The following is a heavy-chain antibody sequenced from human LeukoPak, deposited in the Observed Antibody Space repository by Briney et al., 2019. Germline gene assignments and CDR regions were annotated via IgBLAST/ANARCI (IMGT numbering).Heavy chain of an antibody. Sequence: ASVKVSCKASGYTFTGYYMHWVRQAPGQGLEWMGWINPNSGGTNYAQKFQGRVTMTRDTSISTAYMELSRLRSDDTAVYYCARVSSGWYLYFNYWGQGTLVTVPS. CDR3: ARVSSGWYLYFNY. V-gene: IGHV1-2*02. D-gene: IGHD6-19*01. J-gene: IGHJ4*02. CDR2: INPNSGGT. CDR1: GYTFTGYY.